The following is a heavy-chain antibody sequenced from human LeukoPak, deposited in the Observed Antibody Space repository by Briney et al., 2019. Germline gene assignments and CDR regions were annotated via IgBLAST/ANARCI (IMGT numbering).Heavy chain of an antibody. CDR1: GYTFTSYD. J-gene: IGHJ5*02. D-gene: IGHD3-3*01. Sequence: ASVTVSCKASGYTFTSYDINWVRQATGQGLEWMGWMNPNSGNTGYAQKFQGRVTMTRNTSISTAYKELSSLRSEDTAVYYCARASSDFWSGYGFDPWGQGTLVTVSS. V-gene: IGHV1-8*01. CDR2: MNPNSGNT. CDR3: ARASSDFWSGYGFDP.